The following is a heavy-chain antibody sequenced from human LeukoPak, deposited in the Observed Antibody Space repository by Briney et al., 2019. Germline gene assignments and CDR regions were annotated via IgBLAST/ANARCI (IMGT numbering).Heavy chain of an antibody. Sequence: SETLSLTCTVSGGSINNASYHWGWIRQPPGKGLQWIGSIYYNGSTYYSPSLKSRLTISVDTSKNHFSLRLTSVTAADTAVYYCARHYYDSSGYWSPPGDYWAQGTLVTVSS. V-gene: IGHV4-39*01. CDR3: ARHYYDSSGYWSPPGDY. D-gene: IGHD3-22*01. J-gene: IGHJ4*02. CDR2: IYYNGST. CDR1: GGSINNASYH.